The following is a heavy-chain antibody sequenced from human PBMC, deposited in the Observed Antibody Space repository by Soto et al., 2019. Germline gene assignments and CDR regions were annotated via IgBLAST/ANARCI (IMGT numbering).Heavy chain of an antibody. CDR3: ASGRLQLWLPYYYYGMAV. D-gene: IGHD5-18*01. J-gene: IGHJ6*02. Sequence: SETLSLTCAVSGGSVSSGSYYWSWIRQPPGKGLEWIGYIYYSGSTNYNPSLKSRVTISVDTSKNQFSLKLSSVTAADTAVYYCASGRLQLWLPYYYYGMAVWGQGTTVTVSS. CDR1: GGSVSSGSYY. V-gene: IGHV4-61*01. CDR2: IYYSGST.